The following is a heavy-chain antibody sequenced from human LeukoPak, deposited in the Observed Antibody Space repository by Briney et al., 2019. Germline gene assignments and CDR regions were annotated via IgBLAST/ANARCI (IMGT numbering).Heavy chain of an antibody. V-gene: IGHV3-53*01. CDR3: ARDWKYCTSTSSYGAFDM. CDR2: IYSGGNT. J-gene: IGHJ3*02. Sequence: GGSLRLSCAASGLTVSDNYMNWVRQAPGRGPEWVSIIYSGGNTYYADSVKGRYTISRDNSKNTLYLQMNSLRAEDTAVYYCARDWKYCTSTSSYGAFDMWGQGTMVTV. D-gene: IGHD2-2*01. CDR1: GLTVSDNY.